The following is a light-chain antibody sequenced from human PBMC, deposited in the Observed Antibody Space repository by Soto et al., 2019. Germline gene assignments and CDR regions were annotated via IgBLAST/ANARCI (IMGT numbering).Light chain of an antibody. J-gene: IGLJ1*01. Sequence: QSVLTQPASVSGSPGPSITLPCTGTSGDVGGYNLVSWYQQHPGKAPKLMIYEVTERPSGVSNRFSGSKSGNTASLTISGLQPDDEADYYCCSYAGNSEVFGTGTKVTVL. CDR1: SGDVGGYNL. V-gene: IGLV2-23*02. CDR3: CSYAGNSEV. CDR2: EVT.